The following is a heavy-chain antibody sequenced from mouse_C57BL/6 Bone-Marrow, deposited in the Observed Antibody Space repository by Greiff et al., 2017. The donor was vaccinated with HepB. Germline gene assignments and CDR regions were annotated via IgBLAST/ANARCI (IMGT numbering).Heavy chain of an antibody. CDR1: GYTFTSYW. V-gene: IGHV1-59*01. CDR3: IVASYWYFDV. D-gene: IGHD1-1*01. Sequence: QVQLQQPGAELVRPGTSVKLSCKASGYTFTSYWLHWVKQRPGQGLEWIGVIDPSDSYTNYNQKFKGKATLTVDTSSSTAYMQLSSLTSEDSAVYYCIVASYWYFDVWGTGTTVTVSS. J-gene: IGHJ1*03. CDR2: IDPSDSYT.